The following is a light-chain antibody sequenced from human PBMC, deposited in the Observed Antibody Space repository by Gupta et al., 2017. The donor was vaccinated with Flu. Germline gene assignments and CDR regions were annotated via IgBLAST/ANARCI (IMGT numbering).Light chain of an antibody. V-gene: IGKV1-27*01. CDR1: QDISNY. CDR2: AAS. J-gene: IGKJ1*01. CDR3: QNYNIAPRT. Sequence: GDRVTITCRASQDISNYLAWFQQKPGKVPKLLIYAASTLQSGVPSRFSGSGSGTDLALTISSLQSEDVATYYCQNYNIAPRTFGQGTKVEIK.